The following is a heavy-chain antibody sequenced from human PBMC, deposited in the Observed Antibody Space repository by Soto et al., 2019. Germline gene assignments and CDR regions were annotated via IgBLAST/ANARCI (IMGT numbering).Heavy chain of an antibody. Sequence: EVQLVESGGGLVQPGGSLRLSCAASGFTFSTYAMSWVRQAPGKGLDWVSAIGASGAGTYYAGSVKGRFTISRDNSKNTLHLQMNNLRAEDTAIYYCALRKTGSFFDYWGQGTLVTVSS. J-gene: IGHJ4*02. CDR1: GFTFSTYA. V-gene: IGHV3-23*04. CDR3: ALRKTGSFFDY. CDR2: IGASGAGT. D-gene: IGHD1-26*01.